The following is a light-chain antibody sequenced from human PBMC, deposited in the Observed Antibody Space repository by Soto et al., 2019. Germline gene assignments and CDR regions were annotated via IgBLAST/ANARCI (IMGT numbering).Light chain of an antibody. CDR3: CSYAGSYTVGV. Sequence: QSALTQPRSVSGSPGRSVTISCTGTSSDVGGYNYVSWYQQHPGKAPKLMIYDVSKRPSGVPDRFSGSKSGNTASLTISGLQAEDEADYYCCSYAGSYTVGVFGGGTKVTVL. V-gene: IGLV2-11*01. J-gene: IGLJ3*02. CDR1: SSDVGGYNY. CDR2: DVS.